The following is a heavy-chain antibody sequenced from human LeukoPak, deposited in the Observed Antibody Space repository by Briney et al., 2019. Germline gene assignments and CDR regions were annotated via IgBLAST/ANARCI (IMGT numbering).Heavy chain of an antibody. Sequence: ASVKVSCKASGYTFTGYYMHWVRQAPGQGLEWMGWINPNSGGTNYAQKFQGRVTMTRDTSTSTAYMELSRLRSDDTAVYYCARDRAGYEFYYYYYYMDVWGKGTTVTISS. D-gene: IGHD5-12*01. J-gene: IGHJ6*03. CDR2: INPNSGGT. V-gene: IGHV1-2*02. CDR1: GYTFTGYY. CDR3: ARDRAGYEFYYYYYYMDV.